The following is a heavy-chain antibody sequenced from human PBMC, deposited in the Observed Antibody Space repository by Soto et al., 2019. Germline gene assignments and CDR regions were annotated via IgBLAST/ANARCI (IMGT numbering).Heavy chain of an antibody. J-gene: IGHJ4*02. Sequence: SETLSLTCAVYGGSFGGYYWSWIRQPPGKGLEWIGEINHSGSTNYNPSLLSRVTISVDTSKNEFSLRLSSVTAADTAVYYCARGLRLPRYFDWLWDDYWGQGTLVTVSS. CDR3: ARGLRLPRYFDWLWDDY. V-gene: IGHV4-34*01. D-gene: IGHD3-9*01. CDR1: GGSFGGYY. CDR2: INHSGST.